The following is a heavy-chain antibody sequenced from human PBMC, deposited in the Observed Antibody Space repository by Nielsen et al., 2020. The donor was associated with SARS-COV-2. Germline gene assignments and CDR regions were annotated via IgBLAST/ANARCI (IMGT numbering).Heavy chain of an antibody. J-gene: IGHJ6*02. D-gene: IGHD3-9*01. Sequence: WIRQSPSRDLEWLGRTYYRSKWYNDYAVSVKSRITINPDTSKNQFSLQLNSVTPEDTAVYYCARDRYDYDILTGYYGPYYYYGMDVWGQGTTVTVSS. V-gene: IGHV6-1*01. CDR2: TYYRSKWYN. CDR3: ARDRYDYDILTGYYGPYYYYGMDV.